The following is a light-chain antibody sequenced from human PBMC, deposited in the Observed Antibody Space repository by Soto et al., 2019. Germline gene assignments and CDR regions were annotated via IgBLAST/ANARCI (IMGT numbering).Light chain of an antibody. CDR3: ATWDDSLNRVV. Sequence: QSVLTQPPSASGTPGQKVTIPCSGSSSNIGTNTVNWYQQLPGTAPKILIFTNNQRPSGVPDRFSGSKSDTSASLAISGLQSEDEADYYCATWDDSLNRVVFGGGTKLTVL. V-gene: IGLV1-44*01. CDR1: SSNIGTNT. CDR2: TNN. J-gene: IGLJ3*02.